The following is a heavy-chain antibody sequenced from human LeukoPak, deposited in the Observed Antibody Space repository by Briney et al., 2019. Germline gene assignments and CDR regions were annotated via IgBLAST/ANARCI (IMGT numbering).Heavy chain of an antibody. CDR1: GFTFSSYS. V-gene: IGHV3-21*01. CDR2: ISSSSSYI. Sequence: GGSLRLSCAASGFTFSSYSMNWVRQAPGKGREWVSSISSSSSYIYYADSVKGRFTISRENAKNTLYLQMNSLRAEDTAVYYCARVHMGQWRTADAFDIWGQGTMVTVSS. CDR3: ARVHMGQWRTADAFDI. J-gene: IGHJ3*02. D-gene: IGHD6-19*01.